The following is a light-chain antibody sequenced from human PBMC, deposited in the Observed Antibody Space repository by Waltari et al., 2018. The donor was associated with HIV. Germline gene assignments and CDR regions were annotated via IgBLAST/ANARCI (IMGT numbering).Light chain of an antibody. J-gene: IGKJ4*01. CDR2: WAS. Sequence: DIVLTQSPDSLAVSPGERATISCKSSHSVLSRSNNENYLAWYQQKPGQPPKLLIYWASTRESGVPDRFSGSGSGTDFTLTITSLQAEDVAVYYCQQYFSTPPVTFGGGTKVEIK. CDR3: QQYFSTPPVT. CDR1: HSVLSRSNNENY. V-gene: IGKV4-1*01.